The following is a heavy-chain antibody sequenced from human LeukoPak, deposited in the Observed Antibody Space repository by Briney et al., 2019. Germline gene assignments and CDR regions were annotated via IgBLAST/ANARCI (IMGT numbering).Heavy chain of an antibody. CDR2: IYSSGST. D-gene: IGHD3-22*01. J-gene: IGHJ4*02. Sequence: SQTLSLTCTVSGGSISSYYWSWIRQSPGKGLEWIGHIYSSGSTNYNPSLKSRVTISIDTSKNQFSLKLSSVTAADTALYYCARNYDNSGYTAFGYWGRGTLVTVSP. V-gene: IGHV4-59*01. CDR1: GGSISSYY. CDR3: ARNYDNSGYTAFGY.